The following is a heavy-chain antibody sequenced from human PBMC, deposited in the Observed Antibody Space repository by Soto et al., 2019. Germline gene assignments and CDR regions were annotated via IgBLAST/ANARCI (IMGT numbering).Heavy chain of an antibody. CDR1: GFTFDDYT. CDR2: ISWDGGST. D-gene: IGHD2-2*01. V-gene: IGHV3-43*01. Sequence: EVQLVESGGVVVQPGGSLRLSCAASGFTFDDYTMHWVRQAPGKGLEWVSLISWDGGSTYYADSVKGRFTISRDNSKNTRFLKITSLKPEATAFYYCAGPIPASGLGWFDPWGQGPLVTVSS. CDR3: AGPIPASGLGWFDP. J-gene: IGHJ5*02.